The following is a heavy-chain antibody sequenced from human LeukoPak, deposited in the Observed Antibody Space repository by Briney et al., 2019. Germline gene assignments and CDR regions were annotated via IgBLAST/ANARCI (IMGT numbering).Heavy chain of an antibody. CDR1: GGSISSYY. CDR2: IYYSGST. V-gene: IGHV4-59*01. J-gene: IGHJ4*02. CDR3: AGLIAVAGTGFDY. D-gene: IGHD6-19*01. Sequence: SETLSLTCTVSGGSISSYYWSWIRQPPGKGQEWIGYIYYSGSTNYNPSLKSRVTISVDTSKTQFSLKLSSVTAADTAVYYCAGLIAVAGTGFDYWGQGTLVTVSS.